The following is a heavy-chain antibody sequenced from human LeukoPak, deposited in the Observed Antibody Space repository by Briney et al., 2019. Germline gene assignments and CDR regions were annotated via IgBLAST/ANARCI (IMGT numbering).Heavy chain of an antibody. CDR2: ISASGGST. D-gene: IGHD1-1*01. V-gene: IGHV3-23*01. CDR3: ASRNWPWGY. J-gene: IGHJ4*02. CDR1: GFTFSNYA. Sequence: GRSLRLSRAASGFTFSNYATSWVRHAPGKGLEWVSGISASGGSTSYADLVKGRLTISRDNSKSTLYLQVSSLRAEDTAVYYCASRNWPWGYWGQGTLVTVSS.